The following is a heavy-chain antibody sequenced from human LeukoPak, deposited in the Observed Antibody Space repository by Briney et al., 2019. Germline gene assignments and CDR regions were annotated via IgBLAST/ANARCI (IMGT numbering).Heavy chain of an antibody. CDR3: AKDLPGDSYFDY. Sequence: GGSLRLSCAASGFTFSSYGMHWVRQAPGKGLEWVAFIRYDGSNKYYADSVKGRFTISRDNSKNTLYLQMNSLRAEDMAVYYCAKDLPGDSYFDYWGQGTLVTVSS. J-gene: IGHJ4*02. CDR1: GFTFSSYG. D-gene: IGHD2-21*01. CDR2: IRYDGSNK. V-gene: IGHV3-30*02.